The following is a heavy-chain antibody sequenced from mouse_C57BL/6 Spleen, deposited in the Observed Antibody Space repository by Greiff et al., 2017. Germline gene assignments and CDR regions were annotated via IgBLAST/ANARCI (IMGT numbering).Heavy chain of an antibody. Sequence: VKLMESGPELVRPGVSVKISCKGSGYTFTDYAMHWVKQSHAKSLEWIGVISTYYGDASYNQKFKDKATMTVDKSSSTAYMELARLTSEDSAVYYCARGSNYGRYFDVWGTGTTVTVSS. CDR3: ARGSNYGRYFDV. J-gene: IGHJ1*03. D-gene: IGHD2-5*01. CDR1: GYTFTDYA. V-gene: IGHV1-67*01. CDR2: ISTYYGDA.